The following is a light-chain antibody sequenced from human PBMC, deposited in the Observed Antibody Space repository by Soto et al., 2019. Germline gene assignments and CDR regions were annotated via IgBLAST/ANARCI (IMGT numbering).Light chain of an antibody. Sequence: DIQMTQSPSSLSASVGDRATITCRASQDISNFLAWFHQAPGKAPKSLIYGASSLQSGVPSKFSGIGSGTEFTLTISSLQPEDFGTYYCQQHHSYPATFGGGTKVEIQ. V-gene: IGKV1-16*02. J-gene: IGKJ4*01. CDR1: QDISNF. CDR3: QQHHSYPAT. CDR2: GAS.